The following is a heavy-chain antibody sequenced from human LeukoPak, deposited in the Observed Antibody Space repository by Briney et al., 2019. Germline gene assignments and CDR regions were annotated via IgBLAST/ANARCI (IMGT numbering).Heavy chain of an antibody. D-gene: IGHD1-1*01. CDR2: IYWNDDR. J-gene: IGHJ3*02. CDR1: GFSLSASGVG. V-gene: IGHV2-5*01. CDR3: AHRATGYGFDI. Sequence: SGPTLVKPTQTLTLTCTFSGFSLSASGVGVGWIRQPPGRALEWLALIYWNDDRRYSPSLKSRLTITKDTSRNQVVLTMTNMDPVDTATYYRAHRATGYGFDIWGQGTMVTVSS.